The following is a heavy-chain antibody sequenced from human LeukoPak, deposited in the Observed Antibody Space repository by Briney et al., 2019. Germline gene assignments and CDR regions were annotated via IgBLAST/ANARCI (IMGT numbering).Heavy chain of an antibody. Sequence: GSLRLPFTASGFTFGGYAMSWVRQAPGKGVEWVGFIRSKAYGGTTEYAASVKGRFTISRDDSKSIAYLQMNSLKTEDTAVYYCTRDPTTVTTYAYYFDYWGQGTLVTVSS. D-gene: IGHD4-17*01. CDR3: TRDPTTVTTYAYYFDY. V-gene: IGHV3-49*04. CDR1: GFTFGGYA. J-gene: IGHJ4*02. CDR2: IRSKAYGGTT.